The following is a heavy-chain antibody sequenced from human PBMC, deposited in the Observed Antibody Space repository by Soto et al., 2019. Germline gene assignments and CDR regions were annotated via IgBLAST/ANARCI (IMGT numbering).Heavy chain of an antibody. Sequence: PGGSLRLSCAASGFTFSDYYMSWIRQAPGKGLEWLSYISSSDDTIYYADSVKGRFTISRDDAKKSVYLQMNSLRPEDTAVYYCASGSSPFNYWGQGTLVTVSS. CDR1: GFTFSDYY. CDR3: ASGSSPFNY. J-gene: IGHJ4*02. CDR2: ISSSDDTI. V-gene: IGHV3-11*01. D-gene: IGHD6-6*01.